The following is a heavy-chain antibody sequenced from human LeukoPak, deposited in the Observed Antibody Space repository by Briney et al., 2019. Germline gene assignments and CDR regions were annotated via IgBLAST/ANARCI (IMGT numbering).Heavy chain of an antibody. CDR1: SGSKDSKS. J-gene: IGHJ4*02. CDR2: ILTSGTT. D-gene: IGHD1-26*01. CDR3: ARLRVSGSYLYYFDY. V-gene: IGHV4-4*09. Sequence: LSPTGKVPSGSKDSKSWRSLRHPTEKVMEWIGYILTSGTTNYNPSLKGRLTISVDTSKNQFTLKLSSVTAADTAVYYCARLRVSGSYLYYFDYWGQGTLVTVSS.